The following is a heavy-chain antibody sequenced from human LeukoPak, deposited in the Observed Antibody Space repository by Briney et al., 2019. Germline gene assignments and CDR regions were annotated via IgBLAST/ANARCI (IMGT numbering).Heavy chain of an antibody. V-gene: IGHV1-46*01. D-gene: IGHD5-18*01. J-gene: IGHJ4*02. CDR2: MSPSGGST. CDR1: RYTFTSYS. CDR3: TGDGDTAMVLNY. Sequence: ASVKVSCKASRYTFTSYSLHCLRQAPGQQLEGMGMMSPSGGSTSYAQKFQGRVTRTRDKSTSTVYMELSSLGSDDTAVYYCTGDGDTAMVLNYWGQGTLVTVSS.